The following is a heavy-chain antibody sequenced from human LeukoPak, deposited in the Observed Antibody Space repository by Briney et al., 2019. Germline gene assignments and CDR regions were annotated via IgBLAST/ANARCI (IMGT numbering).Heavy chain of an antibody. CDR3: ARKTDSGGQGDY. Sequence: GGSLRLSCAASGFTVSSNYMSWVRQAPGKGLEWVSVTYSNGRTYYADSVKGRFTISRDISKNTLYLQMNSLRAEDTAVYYCARKTDSGGQGDYWGPGTLVTVSS. V-gene: IGHV3-53*01. CDR1: GFTVSSNY. CDR2: TYSNGRT. D-gene: IGHD3-22*01. J-gene: IGHJ4*02.